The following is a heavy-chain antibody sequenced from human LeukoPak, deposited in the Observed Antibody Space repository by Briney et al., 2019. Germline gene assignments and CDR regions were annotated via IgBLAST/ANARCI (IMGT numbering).Heavy chain of an antibody. J-gene: IGHJ4*02. V-gene: IGHV3-30*18. CDR3: SKDWRSFGVINILDY. CDR2: ISSDGNNK. D-gene: IGHD3-3*01. Sequence: PGGSLRLSCAASGFTFSSYGMHWVRQAPGKGLEWVAAISSDGNNKYYADSVKGRFNVSRDNYKNTLYLQMNRLRAEDTAVYYCSKDWRSFGVINILDYWGQGTLVTVSS. CDR1: GFTFSSYG.